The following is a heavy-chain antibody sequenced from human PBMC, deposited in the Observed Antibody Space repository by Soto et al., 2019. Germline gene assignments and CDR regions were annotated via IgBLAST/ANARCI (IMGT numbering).Heavy chain of an antibody. V-gene: IGHV4-59*01. D-gene: IGHD3-10*01. CDR2: IYYSGST. J-gene: IGHJ4*02. CDR1: GGSISSYY. CDR3: VRDLNGSGDY. Sequence: SETLSLTCTVSGGSISSYYWSWIRQPPGKGLEWIGYIYYSGSTNYNPSLKSRVTISVDTSKNQFSLKLSSVTAADTAIYFCVRDLNGSGDYWGQGTLVTVS.